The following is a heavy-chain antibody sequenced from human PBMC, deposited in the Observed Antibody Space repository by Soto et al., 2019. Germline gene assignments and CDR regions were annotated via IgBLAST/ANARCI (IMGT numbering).Heavy chain of an antibody. CDR1: GFTFSSYA. CDR3: AKVHDYGMSGVEYFDY. V-gene: IGHV3-23*01. CDR2: ISGSGGST. D-gene: IGHD4-17*01. Sequence: GGSLRLSCAASGFTFSSYAMSWVRQAPGKGLEWVSAISGSGGSTYYADSVKGRFTISRDNSKNTLYLQMNSLRAEDTAVYYCAKVHDYGMSGVEYFDYWGQGTLVTVSS. J-gene: IGHJ4*02.